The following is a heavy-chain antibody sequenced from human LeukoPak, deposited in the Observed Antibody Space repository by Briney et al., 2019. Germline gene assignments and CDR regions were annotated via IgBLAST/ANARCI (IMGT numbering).Heavy chain of an antibody. Sequence: GGSLRLSCAASGFTFSSYWMHWVRQAPGKGLVWVSRINSDGSSTSYADSVKGRFTVSRDNAKNTLYLQMNSLRAEDTAVYYCAKGGGYEAQYYYYYLDVWGKGTTVTISS. CDR1: GFTFSSYW. D-gene: IGHD5-12*01. J-gene: IGHJ6*03. V-gene: IGHV3-74*01. CDR2: INSDGSST. CDR3: AKGGGYEAQYYYYYLDV.